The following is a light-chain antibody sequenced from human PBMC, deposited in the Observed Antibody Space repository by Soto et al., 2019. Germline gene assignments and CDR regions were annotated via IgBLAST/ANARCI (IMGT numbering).Light chain of an antibody. J-gene: IGLJ1*01. CDR1: SSNIGINT. CDR2: TNN. CDR3: AAWDDSLNGYV. V-gene: IGLV1-44*01. Sequence: QSVLTQPPSASGTPGQRVTISCSGSSSNIGINTVSWYQQLPGTAPKLLIYTNNQRPSGVPYRFSGSKSGTSASLAISGLQSEDEADYYCAAWDDSLNGYVFGTGTKVTVL.